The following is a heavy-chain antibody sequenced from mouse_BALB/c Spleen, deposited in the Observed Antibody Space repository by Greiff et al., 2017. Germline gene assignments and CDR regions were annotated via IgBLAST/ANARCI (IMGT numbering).Heavy chain of an antibody. CDR3: ARRGPYYAMDY. J-gene: IGHJ4*01. CDR1: GYSITSDYA. CDR2: ISYSGST. Sequence: EVKLMESGPGLVKPSQSLSLTCTVTGYSITSDYAWNWIRQFPGNKLEWMGYISYSGSTSYNPSLKSRISITRDTSKNQFFLQLNSVTTEDTATYYCARRGPYYAMDYWGQGTSVTVSS. V-gene: IGHV3-2*02.